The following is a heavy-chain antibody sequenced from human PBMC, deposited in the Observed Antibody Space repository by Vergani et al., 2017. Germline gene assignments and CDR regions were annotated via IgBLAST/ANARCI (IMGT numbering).Heavy chain of an antibody. CDR3: TRHWAVVAANNWFDP. V-gene: IGHV4-59*08. CDR2: IYSTGST. CDR1: GGSFNTYY. Sequence: QVQLQESGPGLVKPSETLSLTCTVSGGSFNTYYWSWIRQSPGKGLEWIGYIYSTGSTNYNPSLNSRVTMSVDTSKYQFSLKLSSVTAADTAVYYCTRHWAVVAANNWFDPWGQGTLVTVSS. J-gene: IGHJ5*02. D-gene: IGHD2-15*01.